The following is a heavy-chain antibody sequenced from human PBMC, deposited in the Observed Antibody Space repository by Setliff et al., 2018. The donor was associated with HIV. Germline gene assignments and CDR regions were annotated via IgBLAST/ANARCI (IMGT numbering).Heavy chain of an antibody. CDR3: ARDRTQYYDSSGYTDY. J-gene: IGHJ4*02. D-gene: IGHD3-22*01. CDR1: GGTFSSYA. V-gene: IGHV1-69*10. CDR2: IIPIIGIT. Sequence: SVKVSCKASGGTFSSYAISWVRQAPGQGLEWMGGIIPIIGITNQAQKFQGRVTITADKSTNTAYMELSSLRSEDTAVYYCARDRTQYYDSSGYTDYWGQGTLVTVSS.